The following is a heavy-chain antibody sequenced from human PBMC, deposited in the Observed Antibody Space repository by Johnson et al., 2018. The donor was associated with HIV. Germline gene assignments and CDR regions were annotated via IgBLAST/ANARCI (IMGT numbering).Heavy chain of an antibody. D-gene: IGHD3-10*01. CDR1: GFTFSSYG. V-gene: IGHV3-33*01. CDR2: IWYDGSNK. CDR3: ARAKRDYYGSGGVGAFDI. Sequence: QEKLVESGGGVVQPGRSLRLSCAASGFTFSSYGMHWVRQAPGKGLEWVAVIWYDGSNKYYADSVKGRFTISRDNSKNTLYLQMNSLRAEDTALYYCARAKRDYYGSGGVGAFDIWGQGTMVTVSS. J-gene: IGHJ3*02.